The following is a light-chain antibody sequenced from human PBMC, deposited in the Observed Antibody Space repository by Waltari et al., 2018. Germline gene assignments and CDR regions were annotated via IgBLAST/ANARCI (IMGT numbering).Light chain of an antibody. CDR2: AAS. CDR1: QSVSSY. Sequence: VILTQSPATLSLSPGERATLSCRASQSVSSYLAWYQQKPGQAPRLLIYAASSRATGIPDRFSGSGSGTEFTLIISSLEPEDFAVYYCQNFGSSPYSFGQGTKVEIK. J-gene: IGKJ2*03. CDR3: QNFGSSPYS. V-gene: IGKV3-20*01.